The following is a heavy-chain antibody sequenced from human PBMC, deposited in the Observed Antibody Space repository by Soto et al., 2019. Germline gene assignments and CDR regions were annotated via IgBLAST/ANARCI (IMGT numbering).Heavy chain of an antibody. J-gene: IGHJ5*02. V-gene: IGHV4-30-2*01. Sequence: QLQLQESGSGLVKPSQTLSLTCAVSGGSISSGGYSWSWIRQPPGKGLEWIGYIYHSGNTYYNPSLKSGVAISVDTSNYQLSLKLSSVTAADTAVYYCARIPSPWGQGTLVTVSS. CDR3: ARIPSP. CDR2: IYHSGNT. D-gene: IGHD2-21*01. CDR1: GGSISSGGYS.